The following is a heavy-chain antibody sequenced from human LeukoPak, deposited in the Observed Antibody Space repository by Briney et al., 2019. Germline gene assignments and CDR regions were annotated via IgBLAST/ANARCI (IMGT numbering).Heavy chain of an antibody. V-gene: IGHV4-34*01. CDR1: GGSSSGDY. D-gene: IGHD6-13*01. Sequence: SETLSLTCAVYGGSSSGDYWSWIRQPPGKGLEWIGEINHSGSTNYNPSLKSRVTISIDTSKNQFSLNLSSVTAADTAVYYCASAWVRITAVGKNTWFDSWGQGTQVTVSS. J-gene: IGHJ5*01. CDR2: INHSGST. CDR3: ASAWVRITAVGKNTWFDS.